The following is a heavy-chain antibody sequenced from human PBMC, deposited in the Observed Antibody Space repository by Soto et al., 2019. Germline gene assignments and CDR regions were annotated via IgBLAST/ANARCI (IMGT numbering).Heavy chain of an antibody. D-gene: IGHD2-15*01. CDR2: IYYSGST. V-gene: IGHV4-61*01. Sequence: SETLSLTCTVSGGSVSSGSYYWSWMRPPPGKGLEWIGYIYYSGSTNYNPSLKSRVTISVDTSKNQFSLKLSSVTAADTAVYYCARAGYCSGGSCSFRFDYWGQGTLVTVSS. J-gene: IGHJ4*02. CDR3: ARAGYCSGGSCSFRFDY. CDR1: GGSVSSGSYY.